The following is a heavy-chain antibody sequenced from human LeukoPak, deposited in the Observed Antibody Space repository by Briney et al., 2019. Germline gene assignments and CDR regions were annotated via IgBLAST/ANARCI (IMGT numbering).Heavy chain of an antibody. CDR1: GGSISSYY. Sequence: SETLSLTCTVSGGSISSYYWSWIRQPPGKGLEWIGYIYYSGTTNYSPSLKSRVTISVDTSKNQFSLKLTSATTADTATYYCAGSQWELPWTYFYWGLGTLVTVAS. V-gene: IGHV4-59*03. CDR2: IYYSGTT. CDR3: AGSQWELPWTYFY. D-gene: IGHD1-26*01. J-gene: IGHJ4*02.